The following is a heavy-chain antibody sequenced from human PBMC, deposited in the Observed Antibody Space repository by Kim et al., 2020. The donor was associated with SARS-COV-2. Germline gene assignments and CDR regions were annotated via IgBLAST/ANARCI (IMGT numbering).Heavy chain of an antibody. CDR2: IMQEGGET. D-gene: IGHD6-19*01. CDR3: AREQLVDFTAVAGYFYNGIDV. CDR1: GFTLDNYR. J-gene: IGHJ6*02. V-gene: IGHV3-7*01. Sequence: GGSLRLSCAASGFTLDNYRMSWVRQGPGKGLEWVANIMQEGGETFYLDSVKGRFTISRDNAKKLVYLQLNSLRAEDTGIYYCAREQLVDFTAVAGYFYNGIDVWGQGTTVTVSS.